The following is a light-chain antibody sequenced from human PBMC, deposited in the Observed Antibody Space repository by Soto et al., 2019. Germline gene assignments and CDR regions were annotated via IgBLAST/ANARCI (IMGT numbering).Light chain of an antibody. Sequence: DIQMTQSPSSLSASIGDRVSFTCQASQDISKFLNWYQHKPGQAPSLLIYDASKSHFGVPSRFSGSGSATDFTFTISSLQPEDNATYYCQQYENRPYTFGPGTKVDSK. CDR1: QDISKF. J-gene: IGKJ3*01. CDR2: DAS. V-gene: IGKV1-33*01. CDR3: QQYENRPYT.